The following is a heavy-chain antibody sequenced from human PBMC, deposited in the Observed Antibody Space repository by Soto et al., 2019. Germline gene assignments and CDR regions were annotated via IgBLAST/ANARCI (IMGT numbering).Heavy chain of an antibody. V-gene: IGHV5-51*01. CDR2: INPGDSDT. CDR3: ARRESADRSGYRLNY. CDR1: GFSFSKYK. J-gene: IGHJ4*02. Sequence: PGESLKISCEGSGFSFSKYKSGWVRQMPGKGLEWMGIINPGDSDTRYSPSFQGQVTISADKSISTAYLQWNSLKASDTAMYYCARRESADRSGYRLNYWGQGTPVTVSS. D-gene: IGHD3-22*01.